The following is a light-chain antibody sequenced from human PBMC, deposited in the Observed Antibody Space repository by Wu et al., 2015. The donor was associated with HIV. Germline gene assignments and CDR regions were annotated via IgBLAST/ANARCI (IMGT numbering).Light chain of an antibody. CDR1: QGISSY. CDR2: AAS. CDR3: QQLNSYPFT. Sequence: DIQLTQSPSFLSASVGDRVTITCRASQGISSYLAWYQQKPGKAPKLLIYAASTLQSGVPSRFSGSGSGTEFTLTISSLQPEDFATYYCQQLNSYPFTFGGRDQGGDQT. V-gene: IGKV1-9*01. J-gene: IGKJ4*01.